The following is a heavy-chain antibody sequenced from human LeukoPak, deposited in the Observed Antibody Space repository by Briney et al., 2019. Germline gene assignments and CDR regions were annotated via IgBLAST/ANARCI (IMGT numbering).Heavy chain of an antibody. J-gene: IGHJ3*02. D-gene: IGHD6-13*01. CDR3: ARDLSAGGSPEGKNTFDI. Sequence: ASVKVSCKASGYTFTGYYMHWVRQAPGQGLEWMGWINPNSGGTNYAQKFQGWVTMTRDTSISTAYMELSRLRSDDTAVYYCARDLSAGGSPEGKNTFDIWGQGTMVTVPS. CDR1: GYTFTGYY. CDR2: INPNSGGT. V-gene: IGHV1-2*04.